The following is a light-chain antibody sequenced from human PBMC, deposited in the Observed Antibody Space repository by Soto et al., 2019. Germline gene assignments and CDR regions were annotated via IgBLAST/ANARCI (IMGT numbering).Light chain of an antibody. CDR1: SSDVGSYTL. Sequence: QSALTQPASVSGSPGQSITISCTGTSSDVGSYTLVSWYQQHPGKAPKLMIYEDTKRPSGVSNRFSGSKSGNTASLTISGLQAEDGADYYCSSYAGSNTYVVFGGGTKLTVL. V-gene: IGLV2-23*01. CDR2: EDT. J-gene: IGLJ2*01. CDR3: SSYAGSNTYVV.